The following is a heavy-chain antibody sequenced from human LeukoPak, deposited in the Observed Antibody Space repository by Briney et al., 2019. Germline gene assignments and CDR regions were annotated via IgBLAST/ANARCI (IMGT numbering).Heavy chain of an antibody. CDR1: GFTVSSNY. J-gene: IGHJ4*02. V-gene: IGHV3-66*01. CDR2: IYSSGST. Sequence: PGGSLRLSCAASGFTVSSNYMSWVRQAPGKGLEWLSIIYSSGSTYYADSVKGRFTISRDNSKNTLYLQMNSLRAEDTAVYYCARDLGEKEDSWKQLLDYWGQGTLVTVSS. D-gene: IGHD3-16*01. CDR3: ARDLGEKEDSWKQLLDY.